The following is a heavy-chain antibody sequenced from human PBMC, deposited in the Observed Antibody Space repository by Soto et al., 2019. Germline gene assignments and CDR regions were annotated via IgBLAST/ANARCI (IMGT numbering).Heavy chain of an antibody. CDR3: ASYSSGWYDNWFDP. CDR2: INHSGST. Sequence: SETLSLTCAVYGGSFSGYYWSWIRQPPGKGLEWIGEINHSGSTNYNPSLKSRVTISVDTSKNQFSLKLSSVTAADTAVYYCASYSSGWYDNWFDPWGQGTLVTV. J-gene: IGHJ5*02. CDR1: GGSFSGYY. D-gene: IGHD6-19*01. V-gene: IGHV4-34*01.